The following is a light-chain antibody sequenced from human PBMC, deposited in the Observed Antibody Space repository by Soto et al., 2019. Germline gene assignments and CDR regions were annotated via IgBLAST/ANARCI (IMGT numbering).Light chain of an antibody. Sequence: EIVMTQSPATLSVSPGERVTLSCRASQSVNTNLAWYQQKPGQAPSLLIYGASTRATGIPARFSGSGSGTEFTLTISSLQSEDFAGYYCQQYNYRPLTFGGGTKVEIK. CDR2: GAS. CDR1: QSVNTN. V-gene: IGKV3-15*01. J-gene: IGKJ4*01. CDR3: QQYNYRPLT.